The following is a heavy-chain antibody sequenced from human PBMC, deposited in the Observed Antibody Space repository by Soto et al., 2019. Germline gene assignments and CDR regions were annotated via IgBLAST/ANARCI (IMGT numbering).Heavy chain of an antibody. Sequence: PRLSCAASGFTFSSYGMHWVRQAPGKGLEWVAVISYDGSNKYYADSVKGGFTISRDNSKNTLYLQMNSLRAEDTAVYYCAKDPTTLTLYYFDYWGQGTLLTVSS. J-gene: IGHJ4*02. CDR1: GFTFSSYG. CDR3: AKDPTTLTLYYFDY. D-gene: IGHD4-17*01. CDR2: ISYDGSNK. V-gene: IGHV3-30*18.